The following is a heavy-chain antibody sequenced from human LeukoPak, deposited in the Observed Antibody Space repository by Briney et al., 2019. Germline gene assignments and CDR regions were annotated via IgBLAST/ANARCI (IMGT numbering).Heavy chain of an antibody. D-gene: IGHD6-13*01. CDR1: GFTFSSYN. V-gene: IGHV3-21*01. J-gene: IGHJ5*02. Sequence: GGSLRLSCAASGFTFSSYNMNWVRQAPGKGLEWVSSISSSSDYIYYADSVKGRFTISRDNAKNSLYLQMNSLRAEDTAVYYCARETIAAAGKGFDPWGQGTLVTVSS. CDR2: ISSSSDYI. CDR3: ARETIAAAGKGFDP.